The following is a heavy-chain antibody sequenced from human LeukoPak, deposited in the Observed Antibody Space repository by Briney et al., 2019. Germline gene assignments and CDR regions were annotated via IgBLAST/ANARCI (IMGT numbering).Heavy chain of an antibody. Sequence: SETLSLTCTVSGGSISTYYWTWIRQPPGKGLEWIGYIYYSGSTNYNPSLKSRVTISVDTSKNQFSLKLSSVTAADTAFYYCATGDEGSRIIRYWGQGTLVTVSS. CDR2: IYYSGST. D-gene: IGHD3-10*01. V-gene: IGHV4-59*01. J-gene: IGHJ1*01. CDR1: GGSISTYY. CDR3: ATGDEGSRIIRY.